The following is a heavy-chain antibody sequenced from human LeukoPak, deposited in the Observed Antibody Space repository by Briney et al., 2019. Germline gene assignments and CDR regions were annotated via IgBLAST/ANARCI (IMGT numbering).Heavy chain of an antibody. Sequence: ASVKVSCKASGFTFTSSAVQWVRQARGQRLEWIGWIVVGSGNTNYAQKFQERVTITRDMSTSTAYMELSSLRSEDTAVYYCAADWGRIYGENAPIDLYYYYMDVWGKGTTVTVSS. J-gene: IGHJ6*03. CDR3: AADWGRIYGENAPIDLYYYYMDV. CDR1: GFTFTSSA. D-gene: IGHD4-17*01. CDR2: IVVGSGNT. V-gene: IGHV1-58*01.